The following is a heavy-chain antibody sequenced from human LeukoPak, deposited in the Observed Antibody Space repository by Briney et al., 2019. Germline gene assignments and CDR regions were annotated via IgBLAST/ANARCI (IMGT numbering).Heavy chain of an antibody. J-gene: IGHJ2*01. V-gene: IGHV4-39*07. CDR3: ARTPMIVEPYWYFDL. CDR1: GGSISSSSYY. Sequence: PSETLSLTCTVSGGSISSSSYYWGWIRQPPGKGLEWIGSIYYSGSTYYNPSLKSRVTISVDTSKNQFSLKLSSVTAADTAVYYCARTPMIVEPYWYFDLWGRGTLVTVSS. CDR2: IYYSGST. D-gene: IGHD3-22*01.